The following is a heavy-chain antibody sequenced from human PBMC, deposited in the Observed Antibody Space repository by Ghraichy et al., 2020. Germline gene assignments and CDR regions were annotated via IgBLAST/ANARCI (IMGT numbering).Heavy chain of an antibody. CDR3: AREKNEYMADY. D-gene: IGHD6-6*01. V-gene: IGHV4-59*01. CDR2: IYYSGST. Sequence: SETLSPTCTVSGGSISSYYWSWIRQPPGKGLEWIGYIYYSGSTNYNPSLKSRVTISVDTSKNQFSLKLSSVTAADTAVYYCAREKNEYMADYWGQGTLVTVSS. J-gene: IGHJ4*02. CDR1: GGSISSYY.